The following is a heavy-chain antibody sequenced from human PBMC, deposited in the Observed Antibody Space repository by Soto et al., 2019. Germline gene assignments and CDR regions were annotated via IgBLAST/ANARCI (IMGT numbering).Heavy chain of an antibody. J-gene: IGHJ6*02. Sequence: QVQLQESGPGLVKPSQTLSLTCGVSGDSVTRGNYYWSWIRQHPGRGLEWIGHIYHGGNTYYNPSFTGRLTISIDTSKNQFSLRLNSVTAADTAVYYCARGRGGEFCKESGIDVWGRGTTVTVSS. D-gene: IGHD3-16*01. CDR1: GDSVTRGNYY. V-gene: IGHV4-31*11. CDR3: ARGRGGEFCKESGIDV. CDR2: IYHGGNT.